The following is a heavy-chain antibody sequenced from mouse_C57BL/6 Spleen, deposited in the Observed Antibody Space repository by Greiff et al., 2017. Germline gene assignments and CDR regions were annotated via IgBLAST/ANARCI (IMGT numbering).Heavy chain of an antibody. CDR1: GFTFSSYA. Sequence: DVQLVESGGGLVKPGGSLKLSCAASGFTFSSYAMSWVRQTPEKRLEWVATISDGGSYTYYPDNVKGRFPISRDTAKNNLYLQMSHLKSEDTAMYYCARETAYFDYWGQGTTLTVSS. J-gene: IGHJ2*01. CDR3: ARETAYFDY. D-gene: IGHD3-2*01. V-gene: IGHV5-4*01. CDR2: ISDGGSYT.